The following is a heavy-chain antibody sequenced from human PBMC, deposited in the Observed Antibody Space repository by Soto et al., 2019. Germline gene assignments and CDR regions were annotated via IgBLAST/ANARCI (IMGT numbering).Heavy chain of an antibody. CDR3: AKDISDYYDSSGLDY. D-gene: IGHD3-22*01. Sequence: GGSLRLSCAASGFTFDDYAMHWVRQAPGKGLEWVSGISWNSGSIGYADSVKGRFTISRDNAKNSLYLQMNSLRAEDTALYYCAKDISDYYDSSGLDYWGRGTLVTVSS. V-gene: IGHV3-9*01. CDR1: GFTFDDYA. J-gene: IGHJ4*02. CDR2: ISWNSGSI.